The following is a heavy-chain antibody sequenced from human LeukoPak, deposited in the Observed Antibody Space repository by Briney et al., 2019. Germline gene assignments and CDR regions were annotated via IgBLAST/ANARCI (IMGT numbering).Heavy chain of an antibody. CDR2: IRYDGSNK. CDR1: GFTFSSYG. CDR3: AKDRNSRWYFDY. V-gene: IGHV3-30*02. J-gene: IGHJ4*02. Sequence: GGSLRLSCAASGFTFSSYGMHWVRQAPGKGLGWVAFIRYDGSNKYYADSVKGRFTISRDNSKNTLYLQMNSLRAEDTAVYYCAKDRNSRWYFDYWGQGTLVTVSS. D-gene: IGHD6-19*01.